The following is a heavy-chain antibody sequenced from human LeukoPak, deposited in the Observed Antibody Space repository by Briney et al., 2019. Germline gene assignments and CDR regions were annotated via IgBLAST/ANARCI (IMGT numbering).Heavy chain of an antibody. CDR3: AKDQDSSSWYGMDV. J-gene: IGHJ6*04. D-gene: IGHD6-13*01. CDR2: ISYDGSNK. Sequence: GGSLRLSCAASGFTFSSYGMHRVRQAPGKGLEWVAVISYDGSNKYYADSVKGRFTISRDNSKNTLYLQMNSLRAEDTAVYYCAKDQDSSSWYGMDVWGKGTTVTVSS. CDR1: GFTFSSYG. V-gene: IGHV3-30*18.